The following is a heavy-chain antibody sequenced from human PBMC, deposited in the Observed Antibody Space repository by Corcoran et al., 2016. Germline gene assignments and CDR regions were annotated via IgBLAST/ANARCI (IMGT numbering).Heavy chain of an antibody. CDR3: VRSLRIVVAAFGMDD. CDR1: GFTFSSYG. CDR2: IWYDGSNK. Sequence: QVQLVESGGGVVQPGRSLRLSCAASGFTFSSYGMHWVRQAPGKGLEWVAVIWYDGSNKYYADSVKGRFTISRDNSKNTLYLQMNSLRAEDTAVYYCVRSLRIVVAAFGMDDWGQGTTVTVSS. V-gene: IGHV3-33*01. J-gene: IGHJ6*02. D-gene: IGHD3-22*01.